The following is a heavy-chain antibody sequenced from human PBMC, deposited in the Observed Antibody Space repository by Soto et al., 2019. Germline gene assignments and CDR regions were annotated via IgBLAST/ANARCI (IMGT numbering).Heavy chain of an antibody. CDR1: GYTFTGYY. CDR3: ARKKKSSSSWYDWFDP. J-gene: IGHJ5*02. CDR2: INPNSGGT. V-gene: IGHV1-2*02. D-gene: IGHD6-13*01. Sequence: QVQLVQSGAEVKKPGASVKVSCKASGYTFTGYYMHWVRQAPGQGLEWMGWINPNSGGTNYAQKFQGRVTMTRDTSISTAYMELSRLRSDDTAVYYCARKKKSSSSWYDWFDPWGQGTLVTVSS.